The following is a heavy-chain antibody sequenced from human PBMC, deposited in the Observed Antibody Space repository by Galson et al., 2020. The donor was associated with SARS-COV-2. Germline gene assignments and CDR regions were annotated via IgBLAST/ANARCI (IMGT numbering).Heavy chain of an antibody. V-gene: IGHV5-51*01. Sequence: GGSLRLSCRGSGYSFNNYWIGWVRQMPGRGLEWMGVIYPDDSKTRYSPSFEGQVTISADKSFNTAYLQWSSLKASDTAIYYCARHTSGSGDYWGQGSLVTVSS. CDR3: ARHTSGSGDY. D-gene: IGHD3-10*01. CDR2: IYPDDSKT. J-gene: IGHJ4*02. CDR1: GYSFNNYW.